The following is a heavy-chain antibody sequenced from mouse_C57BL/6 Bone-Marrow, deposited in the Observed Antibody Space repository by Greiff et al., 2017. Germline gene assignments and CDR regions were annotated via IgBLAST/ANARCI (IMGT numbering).Heavy chain of an antibody. V-gene: IGHV1-39*01. D-gene: IGHD2-4*01. J-gene: IGHJ4*01. CDR2: INPNYGTT. CDR1: GYSFTDYN. Sequence: EVKLMESGPELVKPDASVKISCKASGYSFTDYNMNWVKQSNGKSLEWIGVINPNYGTTSYNQKFKGKATLTVDQSSSTAYMQLNSLTSEDSAVYYCARGYDYDYAMDYWGQGTSVTVSS. CDR3: ARGYDYDYAMDY.